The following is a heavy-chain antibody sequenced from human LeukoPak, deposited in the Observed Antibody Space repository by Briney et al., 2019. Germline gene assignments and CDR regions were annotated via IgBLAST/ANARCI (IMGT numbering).Heavy chain of an antibody. CDR1: GDSIISGTYY. Sequence: SETLSLTCTVSGDSIISGTYYWSWIRQPPGKGLEWIGYIYYTGITNYNPSLNSRVTISIDTSKSQFSLKLTSVTAADTAVYYCTRGYNYGPYYYYYYMDVWAKGTTVTVSS. D-gene: IGHD5-18*01. J-gene: IGHJ6*03. V-gene: IGHV4-61*01. CDR3: TRGYNYGPYYYYYYMDV. CDR2: IYYTGIT.